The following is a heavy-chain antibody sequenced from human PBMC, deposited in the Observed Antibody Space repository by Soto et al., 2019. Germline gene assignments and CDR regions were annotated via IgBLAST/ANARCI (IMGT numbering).Heavy chain of an antibody. CDR1: GVTFTTHE. J-gene: IGHJ4*02. CDR3: ARDQYRHGSGTYYVTGWDH. V-gene: IGHV1-69*01. D-gene: IGHD3-10*01. CDR2: ITPIFGTT. Sequence: QVQLVQSGAEVRKTGSSVKVSCRAYGVTFTTHEFSWVRQAPGQGPEWMGGITPIFGTTKYAPKFQSRVTSTAYESTSTVYMERRSLRSDDTAVYYCARDQYRHGSGTYYVTGWDHWGQGTLVTVSS.